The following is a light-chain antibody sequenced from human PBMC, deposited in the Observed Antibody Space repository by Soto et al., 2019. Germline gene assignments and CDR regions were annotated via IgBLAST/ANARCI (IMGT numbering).Light chain of an antibody. CDR3: SSYSGSSTLV. V-gene: IGLV2-14*01. CDR1: SSDVGGYNY. Sequence: QSVLTQPASVSGSPGQSITIACTGTSSDVGGYNYVSWFQQHPGKAPKLMISEVSNRPSGVSNRFSASKSGNTASLTISGLQSEDEATYYCSSYSGSSTLVFGTGTKVTV. J-gene: IGLJ1*01. CDR2: EVS.